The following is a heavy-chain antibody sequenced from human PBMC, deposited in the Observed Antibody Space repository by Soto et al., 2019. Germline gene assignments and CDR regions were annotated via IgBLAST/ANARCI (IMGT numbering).Heavy chain of an antibody. D-gene: IGHD3-9*01. J-gene: IGHJ4*02. CDR3: AFQRTAGGQYYDILTGYYGGFDY. Sequence: PSETLSLTCTVSGGSISSSSYYWGWIRQPPGKGLEWIGSIYYSGSTYYNPSLKSRVTISVDTSKNQFSLKLSSVTAADTAVYYCAFQRTAGGQYYDILTGYYGGFDYWGQGTLVTVSS. V-gene: IGHV4-39*01. CDR1: GGSISSSSYY. CDR2: IYYSGST.